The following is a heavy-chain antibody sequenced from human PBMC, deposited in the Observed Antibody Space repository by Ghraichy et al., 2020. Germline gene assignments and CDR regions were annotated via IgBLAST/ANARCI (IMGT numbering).Heavy chain of an antibody. Sequence: GGSLRLSCAASGFTFSSYGMHWVRQAPGKGLEWVAVIWYDGSNKYYADSVKGRFTISRDNSKNTLYLQMNSLRAEDTAVYYCARDRGGSMYYYDSSGYYYPEYFQHWGQGTLVTVSS. CDR2: IWYDGSNK. CDR3: ARDRGGSMYYYDSSGYYYPEYFQH. V-gene: IGHV3-33*01. D-gene: IGHD3-22*01. CDR1: GFTFSSYG. J-gene: IGHJ1*01.